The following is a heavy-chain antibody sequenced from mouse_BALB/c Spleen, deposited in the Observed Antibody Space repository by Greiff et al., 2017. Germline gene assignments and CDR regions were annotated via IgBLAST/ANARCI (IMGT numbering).Heavy chain of an antibody. D-gene: IGHD1-1*01. CDR1: GFNIKDTY. V-gene: IGHV14-3*02. Sequence: VQLKESGAELVKPGASVKLSCTASGFNIKDTYMHWVKQRPEQGLEWIGRIDPANGNTKYDPKFQGKATITADTSSNTAYLQLSSLTSEDTAVYYCARSYRYAMDYWGQGTTLTVSS. J-gene: IGHJ4*01. CDR3: ARSYRYAMDY. CDR2: IDPANGNT.